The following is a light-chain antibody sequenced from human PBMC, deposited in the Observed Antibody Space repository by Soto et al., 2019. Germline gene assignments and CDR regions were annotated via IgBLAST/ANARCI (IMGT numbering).Light chain of an antibody. CDR1: QGIASY. CDR3: QRLNSYPLT. Sequence: DIQLTQSPSFLCASVGDRVTITCRASQGIASYLAWYQQKPGKAPKVLIYGASTLQSGVPSRFSGSGSGTEFTLTISSLQPEDFATYYCQRLNSYPLTFGGGTKVEIK. CDR2: GAS. J-gene: IGKJ4*01. V-gene: IGKV1-9*01.